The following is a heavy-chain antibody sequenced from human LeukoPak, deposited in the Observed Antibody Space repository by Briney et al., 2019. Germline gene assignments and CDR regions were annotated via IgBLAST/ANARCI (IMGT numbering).Heavy chain of an antibody. J-gene: IGHJ4*02. CDR2: IGVAANT. CDR3: AKRNYDSSGYYLRPEPFDY. CDR1: GFTFSSYD. V-gene: IGHV3-13*01. D-gene: IGHD3-22*01. Sequence: GGSLRLSCAASGFTFSSYDMHWVRQATGKGLEWVSAIGVAANTFYSDSVKGRFTISRDNSKNTLYLQMNSLRAEDTAVYYCAKRNYDSSGYYLRPEPFDYWGQGTLVAVSS.